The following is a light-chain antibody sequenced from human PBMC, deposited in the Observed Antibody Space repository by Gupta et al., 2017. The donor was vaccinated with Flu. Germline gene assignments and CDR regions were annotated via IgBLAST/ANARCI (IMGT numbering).Light chain of an antibody. CDR3: QQSYNNPRT. J-gene: IGKJ1*01. CDR2: AAS. Sequence: DIQMTQSPSSLSASVGDRLTITCRASQSISNYLNWYQQKPGKAPKLLIYAASSLQGGVPSRFSGSGSGTDFILTISSLQPEDFATYYCQQSYNNPRTFGQGTKVEMK. CDR1: QSISNY. V-gene: IGKV1-39*01.